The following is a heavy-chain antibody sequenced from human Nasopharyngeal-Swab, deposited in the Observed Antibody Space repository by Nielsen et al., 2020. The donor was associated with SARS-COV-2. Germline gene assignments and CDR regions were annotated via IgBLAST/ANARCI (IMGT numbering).Heavy chain of an antibody. J-gene: IGHJ6*02. CDR3: AKEINNFDYYYYTMDV. Sequence: GESLKISCAASGFTFSSYSMNWVRQAPGKGLEWVSSISSSSSYIYYGDSVKGRFTISRDNAKNSLYLQMNSLRPEDTALYYCAKEINNFDYYYYTMDVWGQGTTVTVSS. CDR1: GFTFSSYS. D-gene: IGHD3-3*02. CDR2: ISSSSSYI. V-gene: IGHV3-21*04.